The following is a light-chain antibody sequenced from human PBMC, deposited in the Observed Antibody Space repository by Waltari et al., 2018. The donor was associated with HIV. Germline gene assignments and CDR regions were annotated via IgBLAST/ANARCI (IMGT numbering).Light chain of an antibody. Sequence: SHELTQPPSVSVSPGQVARITCSGDALPYRYVYWYQQKSGQAPVLVIHEGSRRPSGIPERISGSTTGTMATLTISGAQVEDEADYYCFSTNSGGNQGLFGGGTKLIVL. J-gene: IGLJ2*01. CDR3: FSTNSGGNQGL. CDR1: ALPYRY. CDR2: EGS. V-gene: IGLV3-10*01.